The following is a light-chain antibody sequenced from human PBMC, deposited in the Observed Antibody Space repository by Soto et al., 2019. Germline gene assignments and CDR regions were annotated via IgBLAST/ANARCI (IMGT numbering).Light chain of an antibody. V-gene: IGLV1-40*01. J-gene: IGLJ1*01. CDR1: SSNIGAGYD. CDR2: GNS. CDR3: QSYDSSLSGFYV. Sequence: QSVQTQPPSVCGAPGQRVTISCTGSSSNIGAGYDVHWYQQLPGTAPKLLIYGNSNRPSGVPDRFSGSKSGTSASLAITGLHAEVEADYYCQSYDSSLSGFYVFGTGTKVTVL.